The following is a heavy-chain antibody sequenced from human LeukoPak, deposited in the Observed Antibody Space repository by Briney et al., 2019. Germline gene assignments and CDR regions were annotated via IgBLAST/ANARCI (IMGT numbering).Heavy chain of an antibody. CDR3: AKDSVQLLFNRFDP. J-gene: IGHJ5*02. V-gene: IGHV3-30*02. Sequence: GGSLILSCAASGFTFSSYGMHCVRQAPGKGLEWVAFIRYDGGNKYYADSVKGRFTISRDNSKNTLYLQMNSLRAEDTAVYYCAKDSVQLLFNRFDPWGQGTLVTVSS. CDR1: GFTFSSYG. D-gene: IGHD2-2*01. CDR2: IRYDGGNK.